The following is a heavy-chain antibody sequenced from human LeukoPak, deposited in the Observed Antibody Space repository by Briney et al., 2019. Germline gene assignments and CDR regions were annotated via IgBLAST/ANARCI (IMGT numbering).Heavy chain of an antibody. CDR3: AKGSLGSWYYFYY. Sequence: PGGPLSLSCAASGFTFDTSAMSWVGEAPGKGPGCVSTFGRSGSDTYYSDSVKGRFTIFRDNSKNTLYLQMNSLRDEDTAVYYCAKGSLGSWYYFYYCGQGTLVTVSS. CDR2: FGRSGSDT. V-gene: IGHV3-23*01. CDR1: GFTFDTSA. D-gene: IGHD6-13*01. J-gene: IGHJ4*02.